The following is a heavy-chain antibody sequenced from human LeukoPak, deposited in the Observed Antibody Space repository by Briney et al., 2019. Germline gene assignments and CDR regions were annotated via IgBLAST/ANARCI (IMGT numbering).Heavy chain of an antibody. CDR2: ISGSGGGT. CDR3: ASCSTSCYSVDY. D-gene: IGHD2-2*01. Sequence: SGGSLRLSCAASGFTFSSYAMSWVRQAPGKGLEWVSAISGSGGGTYYADSVKGRFTISRDNSKNTLYLQMNSLRAEDTAVYYCASCSTSCYSVDYWGQGTLVTVSS. CDR1: GFTFSSYA. V-gene: IGHV3-23*01. J-gene: IGHJ4*02.